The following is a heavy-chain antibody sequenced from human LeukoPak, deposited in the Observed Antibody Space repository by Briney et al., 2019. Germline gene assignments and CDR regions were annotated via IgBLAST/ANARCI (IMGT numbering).Heavy chain of an antibody. CDR1: GYIFTNYW. D-gene: IGHD4-11*01. CDR2: IHPGEFDT. Sequence: GESLKISCKCSGYIFTNYWIGWVRPMPGKGLEWMGIIHPGEFDTRYSPSFEGQVTISADNYISTAYLQWSSLKASDSGMYYCATWDINFVFDHWGQGTLVTVSA. CDR3: ATWDINFVFDH. V-gene: IGHV5-51*01. J-gene: IGHJ4*02.